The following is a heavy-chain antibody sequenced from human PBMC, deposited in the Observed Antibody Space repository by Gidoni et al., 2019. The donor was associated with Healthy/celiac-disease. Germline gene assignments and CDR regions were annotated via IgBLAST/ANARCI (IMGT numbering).Heavy chain of an antibody. V-gene: IGHV2-70*01. Sequence: QVTLRESGPALVKPTQTLTLTCTFSGFSLSTSGMCVSWIRQPPGKGLEWLALIDWDDDKYYSTSLKTRLTISKDTSKNQVVLTMTNMDPVDTATYYCARISYDSSGDAFDIWGQGTMVTVSS. CDR1: GFSLSTSGMC. J-gene: IGHJ3*02. D-gene: IGHD3-22*01. CDR2: IDWDDDK. CDR3: ARISYDSSGDAFDI.